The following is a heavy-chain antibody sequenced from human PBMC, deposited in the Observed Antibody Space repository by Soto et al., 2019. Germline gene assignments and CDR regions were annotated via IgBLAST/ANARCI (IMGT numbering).Heavy chain of an antibody. J-gene: IGHJ4*02. D-gene: IGHD3-10*01. V-gene: IGHV3-48*01. CDR2: ISSSSSTI. CDR1: GFTFSTYS. CDR3: ARGGTMALDY. Sequence: GGSLRLSCAASGFTFSTYSMNWVRQAPGKGLEWVSYISSSSSTIFYADSVKGRFTISRDNSKNTLYLQMNSLRADDTAVYYCARGGTMALDYWGQGTLVTVS.